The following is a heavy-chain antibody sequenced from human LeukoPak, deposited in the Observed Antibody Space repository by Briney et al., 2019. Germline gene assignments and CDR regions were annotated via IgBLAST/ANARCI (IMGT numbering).Heavy chain of an antibody. Sequence: GTSLRLSCATSGFTFSTYGMHWVRQAPGKGLEWVSYISGSSTSIYHADSVKGRFTISRDNAKNSLYLQMNSLRAEDTAVYYCARDVGYRSWFDPWGQGTLVIVSS. CDR2: ISGSSTSI. V-gene: IGHV3-48*01. D-gene: IGHD5-18*01. CDR1: GFTFSTYG. J-gene: IGHJ5*02. CDR3: ARDVGYRSWFDP.